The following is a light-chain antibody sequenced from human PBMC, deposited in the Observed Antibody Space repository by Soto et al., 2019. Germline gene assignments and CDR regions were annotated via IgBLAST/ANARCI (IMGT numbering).Light chain of an antibody. V-gene: IGKV3-20*01. Sequence: EFVVTQSPGTLSLSPGQSATLFCRASQSLTNSFIAWYQQKTGQAPRLVIYDTSSRASGIPDRFSGSGYGTDFTLTISRLETEDFAVFYCQQYGTSEIIFGQGTRLETK. J-gene: IGKJ5*01. CDR3: QQYGTSEII. CDR1: QSLTNSF. CDR2: DTS.